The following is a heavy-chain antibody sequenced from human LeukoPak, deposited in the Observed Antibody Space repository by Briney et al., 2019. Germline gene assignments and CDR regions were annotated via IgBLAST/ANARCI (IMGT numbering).Heavy chain of an antibody. CDR1: GFTFSDYS. CDR3: ARGRPRRFLEWLSNDY. D-gene: IGHD3-3*01. CDR2: ITSSSSSR. Sequence: QPGGSLRLSCAASGFTFSDYSMNWVRQAPGKGLEWVSYITSSSSSRYYADSVKGRFTISRDNAKNSLYLQMNSLRAEDTAVYYCARGRPRRFLEWLSNDYWGQGTLVTVSS. J-gene: IGHJ4*02. V-gene: IGHV3-48*01.